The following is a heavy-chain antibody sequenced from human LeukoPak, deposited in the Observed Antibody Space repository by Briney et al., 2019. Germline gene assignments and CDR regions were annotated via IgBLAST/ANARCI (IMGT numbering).Heavy chain of an antibody. V-gene: IGHV4-59*01. CDR2: IYSSGST. D-gene: IGHD3-22*01. Sequence: SQTLSPTCTVSGGSISSYYWSWIRQSPGKGLEWIGHIYSSGSTHYNPSLKSRVTISIDTSKNQFSLKLSSVTAADTALYYCARNYDNSGYTAFGYWGRGTLVTVSS. CDR1: GGSISSYY. CDR3: ARNYDNSGYTAFGY. J-gene: IGHJ4*02.